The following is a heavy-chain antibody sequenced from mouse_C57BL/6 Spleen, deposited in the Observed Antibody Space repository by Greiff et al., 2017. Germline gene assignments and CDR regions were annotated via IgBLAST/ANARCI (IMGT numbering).Heavy chain of an antibody. D-gene: IGHD6-2*01. CDR2: IYPGDGDT. Sequence: ESGPELVKPGASVKISCKASGYAFSSSWMNWVKQRPGKGLEWIGRIYPGDGDTNYNGKFKGKATLTADKSSSTAYLQLSSLTSEDSAVYFCARGREVSMDYWGQGTSVTVSS. CDR3: ARGREVSMDY. CDR1: GYAFSSSW. V-gene: IGHV1-82*01. J-gene: IGHJ4*01.